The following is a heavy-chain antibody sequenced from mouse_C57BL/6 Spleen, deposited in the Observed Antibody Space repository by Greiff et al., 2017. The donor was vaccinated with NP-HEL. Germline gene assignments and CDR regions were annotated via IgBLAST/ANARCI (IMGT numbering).Heavy chain of an antibody. Sequence: QVHVKQPGAELVRPGTSVKLSCKASGYTFTSYWMHWVKQRPGQGLEWIGVIDPSDSYTNYNQKFKGKATLTVDTSSSTAYMQLSSLTSEDSAVYYCARRDYYGSSYWYFDVWGTGTTVTVSS. V-gene: IGHV1-59*01. J-gene: IGHJ1*03. D-gene: IGHD1-1*01. CDR3: ARRDYYGSSYWYFDV. CDR1: GYTFTSYW. CDR2: IDPSDSYT.